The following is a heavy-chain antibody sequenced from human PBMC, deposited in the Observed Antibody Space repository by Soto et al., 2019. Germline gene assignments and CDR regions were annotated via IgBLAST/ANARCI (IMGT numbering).Heavy chain of an antibody. CDR2: TYYRSKWYN. Sequence: SQTLSLTCAISGDSVSSNSAAWNWIRQSPSRDLEWLGRTYYRSKWYNDYAVSVKSRITINPDTSKNQFSLQLNSVTPEDTAVYYCARVASGIAAAGTILNWFDPWGQGTLVTVSS. V-gene: IGHV6-1*01. D-gene: IGHD6-13*01. J-gene: IGHJ5*02. CDR3: ARVASGIAAAGTILNWFDP. CDR1: GDSVSSNSAA.